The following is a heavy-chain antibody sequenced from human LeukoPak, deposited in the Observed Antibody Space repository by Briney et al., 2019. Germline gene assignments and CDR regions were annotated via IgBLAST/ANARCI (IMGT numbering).Heavy chain of an antibody. D-gene: IGHD2-2*02. Sequence: QPGGSLRLSCEVSGFTFSSYWMSWVRQAPGKGLEWVANMKPDGSEKYYVDSVKGRFTISRDNSKNSLYLQMNSLRAEDTAVYYCARDPRQSHLVYTTGDYWGQGTLVTVSS. V-gene: IGHV3-7*01. CDR1: GFTFSSYW. CDR2: MKPDGSEK. CDR3: ARDPRQSHLVYTTGDY. J-gene: IGHJ4*02.